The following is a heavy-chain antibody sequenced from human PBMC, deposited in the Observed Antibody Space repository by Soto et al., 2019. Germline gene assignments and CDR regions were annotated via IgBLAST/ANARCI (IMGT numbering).Heavy chain of an antibody. J-gene: IGHJ3*02. CDR1: GFTFSSYA. CDR3: AKVVGYSGYRDAFDI. D-gene: IGHD5-12*01. CDR2: ISGSGGRT. Sequence: EVQLLESGGGLVQPGGSLRLSCAASGFTFSSYAMAWVRQAPGKGLKWVSAISGSGGRTYSADSVKGRFTISRDDSKNTVYLQMNSLRAEDTAVYYCAKVVGYSGYRDAFDIWGQGTMVTVSS. V-gene: IGHV3-23*01.